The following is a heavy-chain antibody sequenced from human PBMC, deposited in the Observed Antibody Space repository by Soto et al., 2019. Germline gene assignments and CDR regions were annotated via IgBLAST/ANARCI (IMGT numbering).Heavy chain of an antibody. V-gene: IGHV2-70*20. D-gene: IGHD3-10*01. Sequence: SGPTLVNPTQTLTLTCSFSGFSLTTLGMSVSWVRQPPGKALEWLALINWEDDKYYRPSLETRLTISKDTSTNRVLLTMPKLDPADTATYYCVRGEVPSTMVMFFDYWGQGALVTVSS. CDR2: INWEDDK. CDR3: VRGEVPSTMVMFFDY. CDR1: GFSLTTLGMS. J-gene: IGHJ4*02.